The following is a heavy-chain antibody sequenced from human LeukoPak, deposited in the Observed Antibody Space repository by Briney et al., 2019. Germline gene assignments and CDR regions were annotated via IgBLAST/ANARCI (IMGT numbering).Heavy chain of an antibody. CDR2: IYYSGST. Sequence: SETLSLTSTVSGGSISSYYWSWIRQPPGKGLEWIGYIYYSGSTNYNPSLKSRVTISVDTSKNQFSLKLSSVTAADTAVYYCASLAYCGGDCYPGGYYGMDVWGQGTTVTVSS. CDR1: GGSISSYY. J-gene: IGHJ6*02. CDR3: ASLAYCGGDCYPGGYYGMDV. D-gene: IGHD2-21*02. V-gene: IGHV4-59*08.